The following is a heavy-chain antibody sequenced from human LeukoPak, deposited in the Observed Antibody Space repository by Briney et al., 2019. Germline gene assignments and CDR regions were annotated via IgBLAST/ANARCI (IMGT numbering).Heavy chain of an antibody. CDR2: IKQDGSEK. J-gene: IGHJ4*02. CDR3: ASGIAAAHYLNPIFDY. CDR1: GFTFSSYW. V-gene: IGHV3-7*01. D-gene: IGHD6-13*01. Sequence: PGGSLRLSCAASGFTFSSYWMSWVRQAPGKGLEWVANIKQDGSEKCYVDSVKGRFTISRDNAKNSLYLQMNSLRAEDTAVYYCASGIAAAHYLNPIFDYWGQGTLVTVSS.